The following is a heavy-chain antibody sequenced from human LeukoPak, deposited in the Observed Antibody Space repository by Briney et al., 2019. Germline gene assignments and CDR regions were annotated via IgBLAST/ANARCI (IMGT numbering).Heavy chain of an antibody. J-gene: IGHJ4*02. CDR2: IIPIFGTA. D-gene: IGHD2/OR15-2a*01. V-gene: IGHV1-69*01. CDR3: ARESSFYTGTFDY. Sequence: IIPIFGTANYAQKFQGRVTIIADESTSTAYMELSSLRSEDTAVYYCARESSFYTGTFDYWGQGTLVTVSS.